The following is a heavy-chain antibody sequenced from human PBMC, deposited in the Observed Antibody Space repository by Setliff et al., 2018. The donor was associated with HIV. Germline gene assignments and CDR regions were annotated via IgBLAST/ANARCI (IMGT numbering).Heavy chain of an antibody. D-gene: IGHD5-12*01. Sequence: PSETLSLTCKVSGAPISSYYWSWIRQPPGKGLEWIGYIYNSGYSNSKPSLKSRVTISLDTSKNQFSLKLSSVTAADTAVYYCAGGDGYRANDAYYDTGMDVWGQGSTVTVSS. CDR1: GAPISSYY. CDR3: AGGDGYRANDAYYDTGMDV. CDR2: IYNSGYS. J-gene: IGHJ6*02. V-gene: IGHV4-59*01.